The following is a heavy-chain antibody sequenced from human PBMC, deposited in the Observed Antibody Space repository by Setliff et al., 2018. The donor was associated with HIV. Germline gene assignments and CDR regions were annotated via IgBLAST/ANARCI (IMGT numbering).Heavy chain of an antibody. CDR3: AKVVVRSRFLEWSPSRDYSYYYMDV. D-gene: IGHD3-3*01. CDR2: VYYTGST. Sequence: SETLSLTCTVSGGSISSGSYYWSWIRQPPGQGPEWIGSVYYTGSTYYSLSLNSRVTISVDTSKNQFSLKLSSVTAADTAVYYCAKVVVRSRFLEWSPSRDYSYYYMDVWGKGATVTVSS. CDR1: GGSISSGSYY. V-gene: IGHV4-39*07. J-gene: IGHJ6*03.